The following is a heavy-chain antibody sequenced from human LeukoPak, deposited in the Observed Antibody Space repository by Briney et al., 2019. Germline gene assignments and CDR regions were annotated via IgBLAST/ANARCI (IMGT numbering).Heavy chain of an antibody. CDR1: GYTFTSYA. V-gene: IGHV1-18*01. CDR2: ISAYNGNT. Sequence: ASVKVSCKASGYTFTSYAMNWVRQAPGQGLEWVGWISAYNGNTNYAQRLQGRVTMTTDTSTSTAYMELRSLRSDDTAVYYCARDGSGSYYNLELDYWGQGTLVTVSS. CDR3: ARDGSGSYYNLELDY. D-gene: IGHD3-10*01. J-gene: IGHJ4*02.